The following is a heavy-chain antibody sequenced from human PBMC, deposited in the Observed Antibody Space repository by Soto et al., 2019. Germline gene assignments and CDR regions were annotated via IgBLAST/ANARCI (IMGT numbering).Heavy chain of an antibody. V-gene: IGHV4-61*01. CDR3: ARGEYYYDSSGYYYWSHFDY. CDR1: GGSVSSGSYY. J-gene: IGHJ4*02. D-gene: IGHD3-22*01. CDR2: IYYSGST. Sequence: SETLSLTCTVSGGSVSSGSYYWSWIRQPPGKGLEWIGYIYYSGSTNYNPSLKSRVTISVDTSKNQFSLKLSSVTAADTAVYYCARGEYYYDSSGYYYWSHFDYWGQGTLATVSS.